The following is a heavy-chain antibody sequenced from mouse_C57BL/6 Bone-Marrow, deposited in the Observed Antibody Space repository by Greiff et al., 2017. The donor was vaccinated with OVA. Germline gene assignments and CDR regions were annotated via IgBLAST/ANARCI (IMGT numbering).Heavy chain of an antibody. CDR3: TTKSPYDGRSYWFAD. V-gene: IGHV14-4*01. D-gene: IGHD1-1*01. J-gene: IGHJ3*01. CDR2: IDPANGDT. Sequence: VQLQQSGAELVRPGASVKLSCTASGFNIKDDYMHWVKQRPEQGLEWIGWIDPANGDTEYASKFQGKATITAAPSSNPAYLQLSSLTSEDTDVYDCTTKSPYDGRSYWFADWGQGTLVTVSA. CDR1: GFNIKDDY.